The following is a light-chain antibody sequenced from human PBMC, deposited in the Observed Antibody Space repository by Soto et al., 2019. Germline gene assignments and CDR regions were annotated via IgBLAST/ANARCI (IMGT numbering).Light chain of an antibody. CDR3: CAYTSTSALYV. J-gene: IGLJ1*01. Sequence: QAVLTQPASVSGSAGQSITIACTGTTSFVGTYNFVSWYQQHPGKAPQVLIYEDTKRPSGVPDRFSGSKSGNTASLTVSGLQTEDEADYYCCAYTSTSALYVFGTGTKVTVI. CDR1: TSFVGTYNF. CDR2: EDT. V-gene: IGLV2-14*02.